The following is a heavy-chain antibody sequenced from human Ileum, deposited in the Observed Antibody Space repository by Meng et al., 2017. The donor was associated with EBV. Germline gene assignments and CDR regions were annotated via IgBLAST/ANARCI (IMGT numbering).Heavy chain of an antibody. CDR3: ARGNKVSDRGFDY. V-gene: IGHV4-34*01. J-gene: IGHJ4*02. Sequence: VHVQGAGPGLLKPSGTRPLAGTVYGGSFCGYYCRWTRQPPGKGLEWIGEINHSGPTTYNPSLKSGVTISVDTSKNQFSLQLSSVTAAYTALYYCARGNKVSDRGFDYWCQGTLVTVSS. D-gene: IGHD3-10*01. CDR2: INHSGPT. CDR1: GGSFCGYY.